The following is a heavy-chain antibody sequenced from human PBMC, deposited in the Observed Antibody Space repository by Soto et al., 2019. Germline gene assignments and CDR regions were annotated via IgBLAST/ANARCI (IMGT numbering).Heavy chain of an antibody. CDR2: ISGGGETT. V-gene: IGHV3-23*01. CDR3: AFNSGSGSYYFDY. D-gene: IGHD3-10*01. Sequence: EVQLLESGGGLVQPGGSLRLSCAASGFTFSSYAMWWVRQSPGKGLECVSAISGGGETTYYADSVKGRFTISRDNSKNPRYLPMNSLRAEDTAVYYCAFNSGSGSYYFDYWGQGTLVTVSS. J-gene: IGHJ4*02. CDR1: GFTFSSYA.